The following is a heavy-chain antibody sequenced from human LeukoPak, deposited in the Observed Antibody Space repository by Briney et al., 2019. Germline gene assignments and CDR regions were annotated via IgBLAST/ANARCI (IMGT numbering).Heavy chain of an antibody. D-gene: IGHD2-2*01. V-gene: IGHV1-69*04. CDR2: IIPILGIA. J-gene: IGHJ4*02. CDR3: AGSSTRDLDY. CDR1: GGTFSSYA. Sequence: GASVKVSCKASGGTFSSYAISWVRQAPGQGLEWMGRIIPILGIANYAQKFQGRVTIIADKSTSTAYMELSSLRSEDTAVYYCAGSSTRDLDYWGQGTLVTVSS.